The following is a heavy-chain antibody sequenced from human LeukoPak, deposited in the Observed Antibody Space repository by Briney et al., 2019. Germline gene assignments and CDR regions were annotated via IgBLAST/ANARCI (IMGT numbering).Heavy chain of an antibody. CDR2: INQDGSEK. D-gene: IGHD7-27*01. V-gene: IGHV3-7*01. Sequence: GGSLRLSCAASGFTFSSYWMSWVRQAPGKGLEWVGNINQDGSEKYYVDSVKGRFTISRDNAKNSPYLQMNSLRAEDTAVYYCAITGSLRYFDYWGKGTLVTVSS. J-gene: IGHJ4*02. CDR3: AITGSLRYFDY. CDR1: GFTFSSYW.